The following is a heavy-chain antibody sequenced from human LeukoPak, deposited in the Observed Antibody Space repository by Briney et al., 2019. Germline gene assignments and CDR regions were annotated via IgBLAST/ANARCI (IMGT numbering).Heavy chain of an antibody. CDR3: ARSEGELSFLVDYYYYYYMDV. CDR2: IIPIFGTA. Sequence: GASVKVSCKASGGTFSSYAISWVRQAPGQGLECMGGIIPIFGTANYAQKFQGRVTITADKSTSTAYMELSSLRSEDTAVYYCARSEGELSFLVDYYYYYYMDVWGKGTTVTVSS. V-gene: IGHV1-69*06. J-gene: IGHJ6*03. D-gene: IGHD3-16*02. CDR1: GGTFSSYA.